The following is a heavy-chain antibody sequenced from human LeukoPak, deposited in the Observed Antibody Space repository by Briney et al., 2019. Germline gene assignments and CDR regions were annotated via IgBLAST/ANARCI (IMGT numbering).Heavy chain of an antibody. D-gene: IGHD3-10*01. CDR2: IYTSGST. J-gene: IGHJ4*02. CDR3: ARRQRDGSGRWIDY. Sequence: PSETLSLTCTVSGGSISSYYWSWIRQPAGKGLEWIGRIYTSGSTNYNPSLKSRVTMSVDTSKNQFSLKLSSVTAADTAVYYCARRQRDGSGRWIDYWGQGTLVTVSS. CDR1: GGSISSYY. V-gene: IGHV4-4*07.